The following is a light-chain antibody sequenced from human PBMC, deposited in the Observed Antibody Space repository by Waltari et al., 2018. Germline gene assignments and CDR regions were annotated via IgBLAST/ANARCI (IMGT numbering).Light chain of an antibody. J-gene: IGKJ2*03. CDR3: QQGNSNPYS. CDR2: YAD. Sequence: IQMPQSLSSLSASVGNSVTITCRASKGINNYLNCYQQQPGTATKLLFYYADTLTSGVAIRFSGSGSRTDFTITISSLQPADFVTYCCQQGNSNPYSFGQGTKVEIK. CDR1: KGINNY. V-gene: IGKV1-17*01.